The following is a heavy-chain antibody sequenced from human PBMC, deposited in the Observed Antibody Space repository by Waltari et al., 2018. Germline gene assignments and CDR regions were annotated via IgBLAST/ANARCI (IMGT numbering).Heavy chain of an antibody. J-gene: IGHJ4*02. D-gene: IGHD3-10*01. CDR2: IYYSGST. CDR3: AREGVRGVIVYY. Sequence: QVQLQESGPGLVKPSETLSLTCTVSGGSISSYYWSWIRQPPGKGLEWIGYIYYSGSTNYNPSLKSRVTISVDTSKNQFSLKLSSVTAADTAVYYCAREGVRGVIVYYWGQGTLVTVSS. CDR1: GGSISSYY. V-gene: IGHV4-59*01.